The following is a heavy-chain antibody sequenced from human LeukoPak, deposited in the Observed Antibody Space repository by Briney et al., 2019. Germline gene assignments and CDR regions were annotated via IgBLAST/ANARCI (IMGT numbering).Heavy chain of an antibody. D-gene: IGHD3-10*01. J-gene: IGHJ1*01. V-gene: IGHV3-30*03. CDR2: ISYDGSNK. Sequence: GGSLRLSCAASGFTFSDYSMNWVRQAPGKGLEWMAVISYDGSNKYYADPVKGRFTISRDNSKNTLYLQMNSLRAEDTAVYYCAREPAPYYYGSGSYLQHWGQGTLVTVSS. CDR1: GFTFSDYS. CDR3: AREPAPYYYGSGSYLQH.